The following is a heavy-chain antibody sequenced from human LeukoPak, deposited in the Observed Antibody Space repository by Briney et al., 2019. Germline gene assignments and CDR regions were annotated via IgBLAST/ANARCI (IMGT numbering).Heavy chain of an antibody. J-gene: IGHJ4*02. CDR2: ISSSGSTI. V-gene: IGHV3-48*03. CDR1: GFTFSSYE. D-gene: IGHD6-25*01. Sequence: PGRSLRLSCAASGFTFSSYEMNWVRQAPGKGLEWVSYISSSGSTIYYADSVKGRFTISRDNAKNSLYLQMNSLRAEDTAVYYCARQGGRLHRDYWGQGTLVTVSS. CDR3: ARQGGRLHRDY.